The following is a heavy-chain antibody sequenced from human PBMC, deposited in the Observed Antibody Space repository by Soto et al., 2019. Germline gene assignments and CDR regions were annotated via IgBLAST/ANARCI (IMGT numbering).Heavy chain of an antibody. CDR3: EKGPLNWERSNAFKI. V-gene: IGHV6-1*01. D-gene: IGHD1-1*01. J-gene: IGHJ3*02. CDR1: GDSVSSNSAA. CDR2: TYYRSKWYN. Sequence: KQSQTLSLTCAISGDSVSSNSAAWNWIRQSPSRGLEWLGRTYYRSKWYNDYAVSVKSRITINPDTSKNQFSLQLNSVTPRDTAVYYGEKGPLNWERSNAFKIWAKGQWSPSPQ.